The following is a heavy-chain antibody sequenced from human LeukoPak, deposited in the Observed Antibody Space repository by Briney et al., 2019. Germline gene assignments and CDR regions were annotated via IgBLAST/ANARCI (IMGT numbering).Heavy chain of an antibody. V-gene: IGHV3-30*04. D-gene: IGHD3-22*01. J-gene: IGHJ4*02. CDR2: MSYDGSNK. Sequence: PGGSLRLSCAASAVAFYIDAMHGGRQAPGKGLEWVAGMSYDGSNKYYADSAKGRFTISRDNSRNTIPPEMISLRVPDTAIYDFASYQVQHSSSGSVDVIDNGGWGTLVAVSS. CDR3: ASYQVQHSSSGSVDVIDN. CDR1: AVAFYIDA.